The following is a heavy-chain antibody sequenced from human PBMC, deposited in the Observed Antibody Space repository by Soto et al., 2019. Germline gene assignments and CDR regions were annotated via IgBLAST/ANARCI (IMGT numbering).Heavy chain of an antibody. CDR1: GYSFTSYW. CDR2: IDPSDSYT. D-gene: IGHD6-19*01. CDR3: ASHGDSSGWRSFDY. J-gene: IGHJ4*02. V-gene: IGHV5-10-1*01. Sequence: PGESLKISCKVSGYSFTSYWISWVRQMPGKGLEWMGRIDPSDSYTNYSPSFQGHVTISADKSISTAYLQWSSLKASDTAMYYCASHGDSSGWRSFDYWGQGTLVTVSS.